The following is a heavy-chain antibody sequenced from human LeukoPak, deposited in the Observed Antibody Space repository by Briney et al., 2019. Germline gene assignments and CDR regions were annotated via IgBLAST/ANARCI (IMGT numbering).Heavy chain of an antibody. J-gene: IGHJ6*02. V-gene: IGHV3-23*01. CDR3: AKGLALGYCSGGSCYDYYYGMDV. Sequence: GGSLRLSCAASGFTFSSYAMSWVRQAPGKGLEGVSAISGSGGSTYYADSVKGRFTNSRDNSKNTLCLQMNSLRAEDTAVYYCAKGLALGYCSGGSCYDYYYGMDVWGQGTTVTVSS. CDR2: ISGSGGST. D-gene: IGHD2-15*01. CDR1: GFTFSSYA.